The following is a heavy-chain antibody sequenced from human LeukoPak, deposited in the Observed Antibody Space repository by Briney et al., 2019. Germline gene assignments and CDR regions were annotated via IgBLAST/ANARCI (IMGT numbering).Heavy chain of an antibody. Sequence: GGSLRLSCAASGFTYSSYAMSWVRQAPGKGLEWVSAISGSGGSTYYADSVKGRFTISRDNSKNTLYLQMNSLRAEDTAVYYCAKGACRSTSCYTDYWGQGTLVTVSS. J-gene: IGHJ4*02. CDR3: AKGACRSTSCYTDY. CDR2: ISGSGGST. CDR1: GFTYSSYA. D-gene: IGHD2-2*01. V-gene: IGHV3-23*01.